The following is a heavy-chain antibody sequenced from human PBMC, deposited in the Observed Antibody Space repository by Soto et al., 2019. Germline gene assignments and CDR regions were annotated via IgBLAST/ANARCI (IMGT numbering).Heavy chain of an antibody. D-gene: IGHD3-3*01. Sequence: PGGSLRLSCVASGFTFRPYWMSWVRQAPGKGLEWVATIDQGGSPKYYADSVKGRFGISRDNAENSLFLQMNSLRAEDTAVYYCARENWSKLDYRGQRAPVTVSS. J-gene: IGHJ4*02. CDR1: GFTFRPYW. CDR2: IDQGGSPK. CDR3: ARENWSKLDY. V-gene: IGHV3-7*05.